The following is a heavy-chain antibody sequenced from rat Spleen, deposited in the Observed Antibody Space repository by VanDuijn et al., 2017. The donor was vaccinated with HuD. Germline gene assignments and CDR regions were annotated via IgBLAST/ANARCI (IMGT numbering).Heavy chain of an antibody. J-gene: IGHJ2*01. CDR1: GFSLLNYG. Sequence: QVQLKESGPGLVQPSQTLSLTCTVSGFSLLNYGVTWIRQPPGKGLEWIAAISSGANTHYNSVLKSRLSISRDTSKNQVFLKMNSLRSDDTATYYCARGVADYWGQGVMVTVSS. CDR3: ARGVADY. CDR2: ISSGANT. D-gene: IGHD4-3*01. V-gene: IGHV2S8*01.